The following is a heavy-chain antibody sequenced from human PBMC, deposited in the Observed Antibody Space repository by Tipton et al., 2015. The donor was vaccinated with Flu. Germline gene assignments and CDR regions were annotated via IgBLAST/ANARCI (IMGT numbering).Heavy chain of an antibody. CDR3: AGSVYVWGSYGAFDI. CDR1: GFTVSSNY. V-gene: IGHV3-66*02. Sequence: SLRLSCAASGFTVSSNYMSWVRQAPGKGLEWVSVIYSGGSTYYADSVKGRFTISRDNSKNTLYLQMNSLRAEDTAVYYCAGSVYVWGSYGAFDIWGQGTMVTVSS. CDR2: IYSGGST. D-gene: IGHD3-16*01. J-gene: IGHJ3*02.